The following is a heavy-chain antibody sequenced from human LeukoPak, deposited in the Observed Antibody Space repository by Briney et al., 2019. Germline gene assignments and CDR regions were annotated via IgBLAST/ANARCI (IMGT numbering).Heavy chain of an antibody. CDR1: GGSFSGYY. J-gene: IGHJ3*02. V-gene: IGHV4-34*01. CDR2: INHSGST. CDR3: ARGPGFPSGGEGAFDI. D-gene: IGHD6-25*01. Sequence: SETLSLTCAVYGGSFSGYYWSWIRQPPGKGLEWIGEINHSGSTYYNPSLKSRVTISVDTSKNQFSLKLSSVTAPDTAVYYCARGPGFPSGGEGAFDIWGEGTMVTVSS.